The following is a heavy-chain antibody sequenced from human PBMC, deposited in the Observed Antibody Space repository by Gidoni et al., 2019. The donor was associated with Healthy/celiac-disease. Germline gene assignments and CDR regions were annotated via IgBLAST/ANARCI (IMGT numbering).Heavy chain of an antibody. CDR1: GFSLSTSGVG. J-gene: IGHJ5*02. CDR3: AHIYPDCSGGSCPVNSNWFDP. Sequence: QITLKESGPTLVKPTQTLTLTCTFSGFSLSTSGVGVGWIRQPPGKALEWLALIYWDDDKRYSPSLKSRLTITKDTSKNQVVLTMTNMDPVDTATYYCAHIYPDCSGGSCPVNSNWFDPWGQGTLVTVSS. V-gene: IGHV2-5*02. D-gene: IGHD2-15*01. CDR2: IYWDDDK.